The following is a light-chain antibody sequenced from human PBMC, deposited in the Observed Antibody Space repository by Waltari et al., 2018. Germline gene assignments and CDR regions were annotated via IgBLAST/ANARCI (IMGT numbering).Light chain of an antibody. V-gene: IGLV7-46*01. CDR2: DTS. CDR1: TGAVTSGHY. CDR3: LLSYSGARPVV. Sequence: QAVVTQEPSLTVSPGGTVTLTCGSSTGAVTSGHYPYWFPQKPGQAPRTLIYDTSNKHSWTPARFSGSLLGVKAALTLSGAQPEDEAEYYCLLSYSGARPVVFGGGTKLTVL. J-gene: IGLJ2*01.